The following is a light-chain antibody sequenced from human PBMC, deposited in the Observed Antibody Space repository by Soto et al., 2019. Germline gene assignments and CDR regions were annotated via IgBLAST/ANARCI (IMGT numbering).Light chain of an antibody. V-gene: IGLV2-14*01. CDR1: SSDFGSFKY. Sequence: QSALAQPASVSGSPGQSITISCTGTSSDFGSFKYVSWYQQHPGKAPKLMIHDVSNRPSGVSSRFSGSKSGNTASLTISGLQADDEAGYYCSSYTTSSTYVFGTGTKVTVL. J-gene: IGLJ1*01. CDR2: DVS. CDR3: SSYTTSSTYV.